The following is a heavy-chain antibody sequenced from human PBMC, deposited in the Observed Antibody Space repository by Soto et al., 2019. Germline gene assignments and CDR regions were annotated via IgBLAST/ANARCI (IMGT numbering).Heavy chain of an antibody. CDR3: ASGGATVTTYYYYGMDV. J-gene: IGHJ6*02. V-gene: IGHV1-2*02. CDR1: GYTFTGYY. CDR2: INPNSGGT. Sequence: QVQLVQSRAEVKKPGASVKVSCKASGYTFTGYYMHWVRQAPGQGLERMGWINPNSGGTNYAQKFPGRVTMTRDTSISTAYMELSRLRSDDTAVYYCASGGATVTTYYYYGMDVWGQGTTVTVSS. D-gene: IGHD4-17*01.